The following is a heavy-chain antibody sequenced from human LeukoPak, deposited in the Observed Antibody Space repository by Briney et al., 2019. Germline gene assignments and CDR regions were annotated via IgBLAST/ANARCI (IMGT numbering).Heavy chain of an antibody. Sequence: GESLKISCKGSGYSFTSYWIGWVRQMPGKGLEWMGIIYPGDSDTRYSPSFQGQVTISADKSISTAYLQWSSLKASGTAMYYCARHVAERGYSSSWYGMDVWGQGTTVTVSS. CDR3: ARHVAERGYSSSWYGMDV. CDR2: IYPGDSDT. J-gene: IGHJ6*02. V-gene: IGHV5-51*01. D-gene: IGHD6-13*01. CDR1: GYSFTSYW.